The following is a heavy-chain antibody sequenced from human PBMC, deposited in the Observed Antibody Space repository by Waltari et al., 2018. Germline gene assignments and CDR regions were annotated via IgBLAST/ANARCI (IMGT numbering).Heavy chain of an antibody. J-gene: IGHJ4*02. CDR2: IRYDGSNK. CDR1: GFTFGSDG. V-gene: IGHV3-30*02. CDR3: AKDGGSYGGNVGAYNY. D-gene: IGHD2-15*01. Sequence: QVQLVESGVGVVKPGGSLRLSCEASGFTFGSDGLHWVRQAPGKGLELVAFIRYDGSNKYYADSVKGRFTISRDNSKNTLYLQMNSLRAEDTAVYYCAKDGGSYGGNVGAYNYWGQGTLVTVSS.